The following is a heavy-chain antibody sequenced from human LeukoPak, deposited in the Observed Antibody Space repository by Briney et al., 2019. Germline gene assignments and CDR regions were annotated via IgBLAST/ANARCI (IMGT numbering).Heavy chain of an antibody. D-gene: IGHD3-10*01. CDR3: ARVFRGAAFDI. CDR2: IHSDGITT. J-gene: IGHJ3*02. CDR1: EFTSSSYW. Sequence: PGGSLRLSCAASEFTSSSYWMHWVRQAPGKGLVWVSRIHSDGITTAYADSVKGRFTISRDNAKNTLYLQMNSLRAEDTAVYYCARVFRGAAFDIWGQGTMVTVS. V-gene: IGHV3-74*01.